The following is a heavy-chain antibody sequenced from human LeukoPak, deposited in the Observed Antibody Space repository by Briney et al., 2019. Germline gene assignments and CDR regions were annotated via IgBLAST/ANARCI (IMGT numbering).Heavy chain of an antibody. CDR2: IKQDGSEK. CDR3: ARAPKLRYLDY. V-gene: IGHV3-7*03. D-gene: IGHD3-3*01. CDR1: GFTFSYYW. Sequence: GGSLRLSCAASGFTFSYYWMSWVRQAPGKGLEWVANIKQDGSEKYYVDSVKGRFTISRDNAKNSLYLQMNSLRAEDTAVYYCARAPKLRYLDYWGQGTLVTVSS. J-gene: IGHJ4*02.